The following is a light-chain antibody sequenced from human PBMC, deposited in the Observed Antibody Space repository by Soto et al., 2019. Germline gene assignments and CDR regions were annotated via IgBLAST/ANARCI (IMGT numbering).Light chain of an antibody. CDR2: G. Sequence: QSVLTQPPSVSGAPGQRVTICCTGSSSNIGAGYPVHWYQQLPGTAPKLLVAGNRPSGVPDRFSVSKSGASASLAITGLQAEDVADYYCLSYDCSLSAHVFGTGTKVTVL. V-gene: IGLV1-40*01. J-gene: IGLJ1*01. CDR1: SSNIGAGYP. CDR3: LSYDCSLSAHV.